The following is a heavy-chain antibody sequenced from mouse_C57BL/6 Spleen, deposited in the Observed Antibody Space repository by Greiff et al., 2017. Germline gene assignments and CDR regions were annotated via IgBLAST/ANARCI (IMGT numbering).Heavy chain of an antibody. J-gene: IGHJ3*01. CDR1: GFTFSDYG. CDR2: ISSGSSTI. D-gene: IGHD2-5*01. CDR3: ARGSYSNMVFAY. V-gene: IGHV5-17*01. Sequence: EVQVVESGGGLVKPGGSLKLSCAASGFTFSDYGMHWVRQAPEKGLEWVAYISSGSSTIYYADTVKGRFTISRDNAKNTQFLQMTSLRSEDTAMYYCARGSYSNMVFAYWGQGTLVTVSA.